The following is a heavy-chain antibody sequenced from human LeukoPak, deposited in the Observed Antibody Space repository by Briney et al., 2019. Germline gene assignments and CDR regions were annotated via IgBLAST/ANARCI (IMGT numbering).Heavy chain of an antibody. CDR3: ARHGMTTKNLDY. Sequence: SETLSLTCTVSGGSISSSSYYWGWIRQPPGKGLEWIGSIYYSGSTYYNPSLKSRVTISVDTSKNQFSLKLSSVTAADTAVYYCARHGMTTKNLDYWGQGTLVTVSS. D-gene: IGHD1-14*01. J-gene: IGHJ4*02. CDR2: IYYSGST. V-gene: IGHV4-39*01. CDR1: GGSISSSSYY.